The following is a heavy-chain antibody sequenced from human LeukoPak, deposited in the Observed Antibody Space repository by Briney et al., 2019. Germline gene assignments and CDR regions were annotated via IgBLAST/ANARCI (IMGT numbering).Heavy chain of an antibody. D-gene: IGHD2-21*01. CDR1: GYSISSGYY. J-gene: IGHJ6*03. CDR2: IFHSGST. Sequence: SETLSLTCTVSGYSISSGYYWGWLRQPPGKGLAWIGSIFHSGSTYYNPSLKSRVTITLDTSRNQFSLKLNSVTDADTALYYCARELGDRYHFYYMDVWARGPRSPSP. V-gene: IGHV4-38-2*02. CDR3: ARELGDRYHFYYMDV.